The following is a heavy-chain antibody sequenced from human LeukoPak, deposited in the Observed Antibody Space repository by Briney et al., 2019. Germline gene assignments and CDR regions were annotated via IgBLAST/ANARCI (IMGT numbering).Heavy chain of an antibody. CDR1: GGSISSSNW. CDR2: IYHSGST. V-gene: IGHV4-4*02. Sequence: SGTLSLTCAVSGGSISSSNWWSWVRPPPGKGLEWIGEIYHSGSTNYNPSLKSRVTISVDKSKNQFSLKLSSVTAADTAVYYCARSYYDSSGYLAFDYWGQGTLVTVSS. CDR3: ARSYYDSSGYLAFDY. J-gene: IGHJ4*02. D-gene: IGHD3-22*01.